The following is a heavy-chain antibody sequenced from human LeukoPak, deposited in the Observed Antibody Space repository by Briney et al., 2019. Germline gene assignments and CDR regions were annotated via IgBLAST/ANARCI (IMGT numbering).Heavy chain of an antibody. CDR1: GGSFSGYY. V-gene: IGHV4-4*07. Sequence: SETLSLTCAVYGGSFSGYYWSWIRQPAGKGLEWIGRIYTSGSTNYNPSLKSRVTISVDTSKNQFSLKLSSVTAADTAVYYCARDGGVVIMVFDLWGRGTLVTVSS. D-gene: IGHD3-3*01. J-gene: IGHJ2*01. CDR3: ARDGGVVIMVFDL. CDR2: IYTSGST.